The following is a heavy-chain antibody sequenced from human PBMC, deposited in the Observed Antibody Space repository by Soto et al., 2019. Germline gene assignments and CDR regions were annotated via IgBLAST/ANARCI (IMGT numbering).Heavy chain of an antibody. V-gene: IGHV1-8*01. J-gene: IGHJ4*01. Sequence: QVQLVQSGAEVKKPGASVRVSCKASGYTFTNYDINWVRQAPGQGLEWMGWMNPYSGNTGYAQKFLGRVTMTRDTSIRTAYMELSSLKSEDTAVYYCASYCSGGSCYNYWGHESLVTVSS. CDR1: GYTFTNYD. D-gene: IGHD2-15*01. CDR2: MNPYSGNT. CDR3: ASYCSGGSCYNY.